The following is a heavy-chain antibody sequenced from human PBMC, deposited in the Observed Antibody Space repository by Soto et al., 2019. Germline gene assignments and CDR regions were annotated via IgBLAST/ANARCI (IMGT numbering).Heavy chain of an antibody. CDR3: ARWSKQPWSAWGFDY. V-gene: IGHV4-4*07. CDR1: GGSISSYY. J-gene: IGHJ4*02. Sequence: SETLSLTCTVSGGSISSYYWSWIRQPAGKGLEWIGRIYTSGSTNYNPSLKSRVTMSVDTSKNQFSLKLSSVTAADTAVYYCARWSKQPWSAWGFDYCGQRTLVTVSS. CDR2: IYTSGST. D-gene: IGHD5-18*01.